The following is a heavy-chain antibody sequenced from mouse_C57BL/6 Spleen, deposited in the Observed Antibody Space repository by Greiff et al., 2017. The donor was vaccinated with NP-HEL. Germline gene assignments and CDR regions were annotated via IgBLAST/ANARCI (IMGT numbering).Heavy chain of an antibody. D-gene: IGHD2-5*01. Sequence: QVQLKESGAELVMPGASVKLSCKASGYTFTSYWMHWVKQRPGQGLEWIGEIDPSDSYTNYNQKFKGKSTLTVDKSSSTAYMQLSSLTSEDSAVYYCARVPYSNSYYFDYWGQGTTLTVSS. V-gene: IGHV1-69*01. CDR1: GYTFTSYW. CDR3: ARVPYSNSYYFDY. CDR2: IDPSDSYT. J-gene: IGHJ2*01.